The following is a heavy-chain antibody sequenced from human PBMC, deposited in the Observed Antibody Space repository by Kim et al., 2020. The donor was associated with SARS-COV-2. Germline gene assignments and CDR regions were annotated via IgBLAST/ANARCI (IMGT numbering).Heavy chain of an antibody. J-gene: IGHJ4*02. CDR3: ARSVVVILFDY. D-gene: IGHD3-22*01. V-gene: IGHV4-31*02. Sequence: YYNPSLKSRVTISVDTSKNQFSLKLSSVTAADTAVYYCARSVVVILFDYWGQGTLVTVSS.